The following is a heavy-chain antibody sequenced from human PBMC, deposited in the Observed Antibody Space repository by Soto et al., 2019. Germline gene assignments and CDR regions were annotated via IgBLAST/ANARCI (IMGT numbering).Heavy chain of an antibody. Sequence: EVQLVESGGGLVKPGGSLRLSCAASGFTFSSYSMNWVRQAPGKGLEWVSSISSSSSYIYYADSVKGRFTISRDNAKNSLYLQMNSLRAEDTAVYYCARDPDITMGRGASGGWFDPWGQGTLVTVSS. CDR2: ISSSSSYI. V-gene: IGHV3-21*01. D-gene: IGHD3-10*01. CDR3: ARDPDITMGRGASGGWFDP. CDR1: GFTFSSYS. J-gene: IGHJ5*02.